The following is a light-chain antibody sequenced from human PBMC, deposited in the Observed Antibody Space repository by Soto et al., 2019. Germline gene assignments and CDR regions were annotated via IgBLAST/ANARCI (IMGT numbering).Light chain of an antibody. CDR3: QQHNNWPLT. CDR1: QSVGSH. V-gene: IGKV3D-15*01. CDR2: GAS. Sequence: EIVMTQSPVTLSVSPGERATLSCRASQSVGSHLAWYQHKPGQAPRLLIYGASIRATCIPARFSGSGSGTDFTLTISSLQSEDSAIYSCQQHNNWPLTFGGGTKVEIK. J-gene: IGKJ4*01.